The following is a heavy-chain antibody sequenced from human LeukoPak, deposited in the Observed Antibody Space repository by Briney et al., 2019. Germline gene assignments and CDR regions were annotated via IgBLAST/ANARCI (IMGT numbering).Heavy chain of an antibody. D-gene: IGHD2-15*01. CDR2: IYPYIGAT. CDR3: ARDGACSSSSCQSFDY. V-gene: IGHV1-2*02. J-gene: IGHJ4*02. Sequence: ASVKVSCKASGDTFTHYYIHWVRQAPGQGLEWMGWIYPYIGATNYVQNFQGRVTMTRDASISTAYMELNSLRFDDTSVYYCARDGACSSSSCQSFDYWGQGTLVTVSS. CDR1: GDTFTHYY.